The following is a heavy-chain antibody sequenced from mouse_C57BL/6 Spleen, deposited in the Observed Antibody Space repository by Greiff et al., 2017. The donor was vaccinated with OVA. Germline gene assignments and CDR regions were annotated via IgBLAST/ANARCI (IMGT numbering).Heavy chain of an antibody. Sequence: VQLQQSGPELVKPGASVQISCKASGYAFSSSWMNWVKQRPGKGLEWIGRIYPGDGATNYNGKFKGKATLPADKSSSTAYMQLSSLTSEDSAVYAGARSLYDNYYAMDYWGQGTTVTVSS. CDR1: GYAFSSSW. CDR3: ARSLYDNYYAMDY. J-gene: IGHJ4*01. V-gene: IGHV1-82*01. D-gene: IGHD2-3*01. CDR2: IYPGDGAT.